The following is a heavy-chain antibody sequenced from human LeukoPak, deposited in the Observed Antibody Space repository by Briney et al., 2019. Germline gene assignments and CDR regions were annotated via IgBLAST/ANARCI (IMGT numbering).Heavy chain of an antibody. Sequence: ASVKVSCKASGYTFTSYAMNWVRQAPGQGLEWMGWINTNTGNPTYAQGFTGRFVFSLDTSVSTAYLQISSLKAEDTAVYYCAREKPEKDYYDSSGYYYRGHAFDIWGQGTMVTVSS. CDR1: GYTFTSYA. D-gene: IGHD3-22*01. V-gene: IGHV7-4-1*02. CDR2: INTNTGNP. J-gene: IGHJ3*02. CDR3: AREKPEKDYYDSSGYYYRGHAFDI.